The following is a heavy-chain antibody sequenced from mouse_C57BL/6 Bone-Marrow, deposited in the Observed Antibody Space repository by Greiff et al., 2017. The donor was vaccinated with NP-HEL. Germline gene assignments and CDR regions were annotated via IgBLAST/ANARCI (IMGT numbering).Heavy chain of an antibody. Sequence: QVQLQQPGAELVKPGASVKLSCKASGYTFTSYWMHWVKQRPGQGLEWIGMIHPNSGSTNYNEKFKSKATLTVDKSSNTAYMQLSSLTSEDSAVYYCARHCYGSSTRYFDFWGTGTTITVSS. V-gene: IGHV1-64*01. CDR2: IHPNSGST. D-gene: IGHD1-1*01. CDR3: ARHCYGSSTRYFDF. CDR1: GYTFTSYW. J-gene: IGHJ1*03.